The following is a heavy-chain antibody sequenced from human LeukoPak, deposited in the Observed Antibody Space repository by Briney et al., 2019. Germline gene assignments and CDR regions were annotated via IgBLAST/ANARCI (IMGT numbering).Heavy chain of an antibody. CDR3: AAECTAAEGTFDI. CDR2: INAGNGNT. CDR1: GYTFTSYY. Sequence: ASVKVSCKASGYTFTSYYIHWVRQAPGQGLEWMGWINAGNGNTKYSQKFQGRVTITRDTSASTAYMELSSLRSEDTAVYYCAAECTAAEGTFDIWGQGTMVTVSS. J-gene: IGHJ3*02. D-gene: IGHD2-15*01. V-gene: IGHV1/OR15-3*02.